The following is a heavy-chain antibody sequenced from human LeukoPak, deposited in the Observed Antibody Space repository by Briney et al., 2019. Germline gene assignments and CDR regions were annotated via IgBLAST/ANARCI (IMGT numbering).Heavy chain of an antibody. CDR1: GLNFSNYW. V-gene: IGHV3-74*01. CDR2: INPDGSST. CDR3: ARTIVVVPAAKILGY. D-gene: IGHD2-2*01. J-gene: IGHJ4*02. Sequence: GGSLRLSCAASGLNFSNYWMHWVRQAPGKGRVWVSRINPDGSSTNYADSVKGRFTISRDNDKNTLYLHMNSLRAEDTAVYYCARTIVVVPAAKILGYWGQGTLVTVSS.